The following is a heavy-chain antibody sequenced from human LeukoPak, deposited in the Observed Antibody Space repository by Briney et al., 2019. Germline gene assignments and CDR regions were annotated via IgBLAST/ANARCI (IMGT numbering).Heavy chain of an antibody. CDR2: IKEDGSEK. D-gene: IGHD6-13*01. Sequence: GGSLRHSCAASGFTLSCYRMTWLRQAPGKGLEWLANIKEDGSEKYYVDSMKARFTISRNNAKNSLYLQMNSLRAEDTAVYYCAREISSWYRTEGRFDPWGQGTLVTVSS. V-gene: IGHV3-7*01. J-gene: IGHJ5*02. CDR3: AREISSWYRTEGRFDP. CDR1: GFTLSCYR.